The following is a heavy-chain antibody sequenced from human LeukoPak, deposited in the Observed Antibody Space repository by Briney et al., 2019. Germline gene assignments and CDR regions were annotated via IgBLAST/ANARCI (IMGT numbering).Heavy chain of an antibody. Sequence: ASVKVSCKASGYTFTSYGISWVRQAPGQGLEWMGWISAYNGNTNYAQKLQGRVTMTTDTSTSTAYMELRSLRSDDTAVYYCARARGYYDSSGSYYYYYYMDVWGKGTTVTISS. V-gene: IGHV1-18*01. D-gene: IGHD3-22*01. CDR3: ARARGYYDSSGSYYYYYYMDV. J-gene: IGHJ6*03. CDR1: GYTFTSYG. CDR2: ISAYNGNT.